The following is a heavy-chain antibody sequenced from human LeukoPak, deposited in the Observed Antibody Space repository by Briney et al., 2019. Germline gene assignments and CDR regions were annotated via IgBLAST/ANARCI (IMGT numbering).Heavy chain of an antibody. Sequence: SQTLSLTCAVSGGSISSGGYSWSWIRQPPGKGLEWIGYIYHSGSTYYNPSLKSRVTISVDTSKNQFSLKLSSVTAADTAVYYCARRSDHAFDIWGQGTMVTVSS. CDR3: ARRSDHAFDI. V-gene: IGHV4-30-2*02. CDR2: IYHSGST. D-gene: IGHD1-26*01. CDR1: GGSISSGGYS. J-gene: IGHJ3*02.